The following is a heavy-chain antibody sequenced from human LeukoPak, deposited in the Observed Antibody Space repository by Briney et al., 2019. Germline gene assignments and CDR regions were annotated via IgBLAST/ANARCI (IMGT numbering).Heavy chain of an antibody. Sequence: GESLRLSCAASGFPLSSHRNNWLRQAPGEGREGVSSISSSCSYRYYADSVKGRFTISRDNAKNSLYLQMNSLRAEDTAVYYCARDGRRDGYNFGSYFDYWGQGTLVTVSS. J-gene: IGHJ4*02. CDR1: GFPLSSHR. D-gene: IGHD5-24*01. CDR3: ARDGRRDGYNFGSYFDY. V-gene: IGHV3-21*01. CDR2: ISSSCSYR.